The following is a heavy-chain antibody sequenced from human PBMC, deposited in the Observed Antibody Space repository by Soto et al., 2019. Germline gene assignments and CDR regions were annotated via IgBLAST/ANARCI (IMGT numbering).Heavy chain of an antibody. CDR2: IYYSGNT. Sequence: TSETLSLTCAVSGGSISSYYWSWIRQPPGKGLEWIGYIYYSGNTYYNPSLKSRVTISVDTSKNQSSLKLSSVTAADTAVYYCARGGSLDYWGQGTLVTVSS. D-gene: IGHD2-15*01. V-gene: IGHV4-30-4*08. J-gene: IGHJ4*02. CDR1: GGSISSYY. CDR3: ARGGSLDY.